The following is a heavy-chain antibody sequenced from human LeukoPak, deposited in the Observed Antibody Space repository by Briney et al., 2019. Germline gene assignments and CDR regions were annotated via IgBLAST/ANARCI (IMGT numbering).Heavy chain of an antibody. CDR2: VHHSGNT. Sequence: SETLSLTCTVSGGSITSYYWSWIRQPPGKGLEWIGFVHHSGNTNYNPSLKSRVTISVDTSKNQFSLRLTSVTAADTAVYYGARGSATGLAYWGQGTLVTASS. V-gene: IGHV4-59*12. CDR1: GGSITSYY. CDR3: ARGSATGLAY. D-gene: IGHD1-1*01. J-gene: IGHJ4*02.